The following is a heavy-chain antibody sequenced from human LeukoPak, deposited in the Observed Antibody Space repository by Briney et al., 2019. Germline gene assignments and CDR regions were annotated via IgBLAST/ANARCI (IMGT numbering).Heavy chain of an antibody. CDR3: AKGSGYCSSTSCYLDAFDI. J-gene: IGHJ3*02. CDR2: ISGSGGCT. D-gene: IGHD2-2*03. Sequence: GGSLRPSCAASGFTFSSYAMSWVRQAPGKGLEWVSAISGSGGCTYYADSVKGRFTISRDNSKNTLYLQMNSLRAEDTAVYYCAKGSGYCSSTSCYLDAFDIWGQGTMVTVSS. V-gene: IGHV3-23*01. CDR1: GFTFSSYA.